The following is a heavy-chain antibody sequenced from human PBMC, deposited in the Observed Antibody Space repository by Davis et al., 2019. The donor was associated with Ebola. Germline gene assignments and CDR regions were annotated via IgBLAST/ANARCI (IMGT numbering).Heavy chain of an antibody. CDR2: TYYNSKWFH. J-gene: IGHJ6*02. CDR3: VRGWGRSGLDV. D-gene: IGHD3-16*01. V-gene: IGHV6-1*01. CDR1: GDSVSSTG. Sequence: HSQTLSLTCDISGDSVSSTGWNWIRQSPSRGLEWLGRTYYNSKWFHDYAVSVKSRISINPDTSKNQLSLQLNSVTPEDAAVYYCVRGWGRSGLDVWGQGTTVTVSS.